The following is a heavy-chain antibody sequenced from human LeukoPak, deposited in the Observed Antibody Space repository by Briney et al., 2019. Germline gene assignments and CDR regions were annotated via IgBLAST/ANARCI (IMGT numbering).Heavy chain of an antibody. Sequence: SQTLSLTCAVSGGSISSCGYSWSWIRQPPGKGLEWIGYIYHSGSTYYNPSLKSRVTISVDRSKNQFSLKLSSVTAADTAVYYCARTLYGSGSQLHDYWGQGTLVTVSS. CDR1: GGSISSCGYS. V-gene: IGHV4-30-2*01. CDR2: IYHSGST. J-gene: IGHJ4*02. D-gene: IGHD3-10*01. CDR3: ARTLYGSGSQLHDY.